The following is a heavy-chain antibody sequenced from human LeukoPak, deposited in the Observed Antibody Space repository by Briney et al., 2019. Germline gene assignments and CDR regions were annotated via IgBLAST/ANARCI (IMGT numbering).Heavy chain of an antibody. Sequence: GGSLRLSCAASGFTFARYSMNWVRQAPGKGLEWVSSISSSSSNIYYADSVTGRFTISRDNAKNSLYLQMNSLRAEETAVYYCVRAVEYYYDSSGYAVDYWGQGTLVTVSS. J-gene: IGHJ4*02. CDR3: VRAVEYYYDSSGYAVDY. CDR2: ISSSSSNI. V-gene: IGHV3-21*01. CDR1: GFTFARYS. D-gene: IGHD3-22*01.